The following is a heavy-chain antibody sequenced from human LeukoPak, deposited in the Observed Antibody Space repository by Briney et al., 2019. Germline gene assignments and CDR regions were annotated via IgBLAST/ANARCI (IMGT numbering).Heavy chain of an antibody. CDR1: GFILSEFA. Sequence: GGSLRLSCAASGFILSEFAMHSVRQAPGKGLEWVALISFDGSHTYYADSMKGRFTISRDNSRNVLYLQMTSLRGDDSAVYYCAREEQELVRAYYYYMDVWGKGTTVTVSS. CDR2: ISFDGSHT. J-gene: IGHJ6*03. D-gene: IGHD1-26*01. V-gene: IGHV3-30*01. CDR3: AREEQELVRAYYYYMDV.